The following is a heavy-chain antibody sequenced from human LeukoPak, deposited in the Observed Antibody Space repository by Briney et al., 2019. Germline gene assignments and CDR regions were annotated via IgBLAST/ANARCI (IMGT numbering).Heavy chain of an antibody. J-gene: IGHJ4*02. V-gene: IGHV4-34*01. Sequence: SETLSLTCAVYGGSFSGYYWSWIRQPPGKGLEWIGEINHSGSTNYNPSLKSRVTISVDTSKNQFSLKLSSVTAADTAVYYCARGRVAVAGRFDYWAREPWSPSPQ. CDR2: INHSGST. CDR1: GGSFSGYY. D-gene: IGHD6-19*01. CDR3: ARGRVAVAGRFDY.